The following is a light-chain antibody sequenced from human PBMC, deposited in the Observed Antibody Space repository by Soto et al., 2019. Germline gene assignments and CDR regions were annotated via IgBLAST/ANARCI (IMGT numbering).Light chain of an antibody. V-gene: IGLV2-23*02. CDR3: CSYAGRSNVV. CDR1: SGDVGTYNL. CDR2: EVN. J-gene: IGLJ2*01. Sequence: QSALTQPASVSGSPGQSITISCTGTSGDVGTYNLVSWYQQHPGRAPKLIIFEVNKRPSGVSNRLAGSKSGNTASLAISGLQDDDEADYHCCSYAGRSNVVCGGGTKLTVL.